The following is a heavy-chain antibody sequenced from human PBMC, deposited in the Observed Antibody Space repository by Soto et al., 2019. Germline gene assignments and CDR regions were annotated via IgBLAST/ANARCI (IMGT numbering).Heavy chain of an antibody. J-gene: IGHJ6*02. D-gene: IGHD2-8*01. CDR2: ISGYNGDT. V-gene: IGHV1-18*01. CDR3: AKNGQPPYYYYGMDV. Sequence: QGQLVQSGAEVKKPGASVKVSCKASGYTFTRSGISWVRQAPGQGLEWMGWISGYNGDTKYAQKFQGRVAMTVDTSTTTAYMELRRLTSDDRAVYYCAKNGQPPYYYYGMDVWGQGTTVTVSS. CDR1: GYTFTRSG.